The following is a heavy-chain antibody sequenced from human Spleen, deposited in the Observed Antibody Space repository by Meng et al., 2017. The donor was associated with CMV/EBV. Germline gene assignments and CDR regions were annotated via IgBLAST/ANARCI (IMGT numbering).Heavy chain of an antibody. J-gene: IGHJ4*02. CDR2: ISSSGSTM. CDR3: AREGGPYYFDY. Sequence: GESLTISCAVSGFTFSGFEMNWVRRAPGKGLEWLSYISSSGSTMYYADSVKGRFTISRDNAKSSLYLQMSSLRAEATAVYYGAREGGPYYFDYWGQGTLVTVSS. V-gene: IGHV3-48*03. D-gene: IGHD3-16*01. CDR1: GFTFSGFE.